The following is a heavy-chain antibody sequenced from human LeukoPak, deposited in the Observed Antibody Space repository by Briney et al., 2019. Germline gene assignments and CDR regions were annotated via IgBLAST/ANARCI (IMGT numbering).Heavy chain of an antibody. J-gene: IGHJ4*02. D-gene: IGHD3-16*01. V-gene: IGHV4-30-4*01. Sequence: PSQTLSLTCTVSGGSISSGDYYWSWIRQPPGKGLEWIGYIYYSGSTYYNPSLKSRVTISVDTSKNQFSLKLSSVTAADTAVYYCARGVGLHVYYFDYWGQGSLVTVSS. CDR3: ARGVGLHVYYFDY. CDR1: GGSISSGDYY. CDR2: IYYSGST.